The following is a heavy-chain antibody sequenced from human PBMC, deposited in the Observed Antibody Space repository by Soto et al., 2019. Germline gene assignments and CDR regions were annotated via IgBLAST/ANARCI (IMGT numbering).Heavy chain of an antibody. D-gene: IGHD4-4*01. CDR3: VRGGSNYAS. Sequence: EVQLVESGGGLVQPGGSLRLSCTASGFTFSDSWMTWVRQAPGKGLEWVARIKPDESEKKYADSVKGRFYISRDNAKNSMYVQMDSLRGEDTAVYYCVRGGSNYASWGQGTLVTVS. V-gene: IGHV3-7*01. CDR1: GFTFSDSW. CDR2: IKPDESEK. J-gene: IGHJ5*02.